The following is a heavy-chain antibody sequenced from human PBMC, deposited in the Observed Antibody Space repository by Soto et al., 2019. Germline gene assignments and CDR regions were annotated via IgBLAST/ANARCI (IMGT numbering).Heavy chain of an antibody. J-gene: IGHJ6*02. CDR2: ISAYNGNT. Sequence: QVQLVQSGAEVKKPGASVKVSCKASGYTFTSYGISWVRQAPGQGLEWMGWISAYNGNTNYAQKFQGRVTITADESTSTAYMELSSLRSEDTAVYYCASSAYCGGDCYFDYYYYGMDVWGQGTTVTVSS. V-gene: IGHV1-18*01. CDR1: GYTFTSYG. CDR3: ASSAYCGGDCYFDYYYYGMDV. D-gene: IGHD2-21*02.